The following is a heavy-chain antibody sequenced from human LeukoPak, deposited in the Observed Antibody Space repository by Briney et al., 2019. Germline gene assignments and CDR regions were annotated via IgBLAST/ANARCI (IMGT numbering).Heavy chain of an antibody. J-gene: IGHJ4*02. D-gene: IGHD3-10*01. CDR2: ISGSGGYT. V-gene: IGHV3-23*01. Sequence: PGRSMRLSCAASGFTVGSYAMSWVRHPPGKGLEWVSAISGSGGYTYDADHVKGRFTISRDNSKNRLYLQMNSLRAEDTAVYYCAKDLWYYASGSPDWGQGTLVTVSS. CDR1: GFTVGSYA. CDR3: AKDLWYYASGSPD.